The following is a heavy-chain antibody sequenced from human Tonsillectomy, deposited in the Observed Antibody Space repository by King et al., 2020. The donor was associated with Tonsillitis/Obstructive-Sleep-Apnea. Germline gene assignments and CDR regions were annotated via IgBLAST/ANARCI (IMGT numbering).Heavy chain of an antibody. Sequence: LQLQESGPGLVKPSETLSLTCTVSVGSISSSSYYWGWIRQPPGKGLGWIGNIYYSGSTYYNPSLKSRVTISVDTSKNQFSLKLSSVTAADTAVYYCARLTGEDAFDIWGQGTMVTVSS. D-gene: IGHD7-27*01. CDR1: VGSISSSSYY. CDR2: IYYSGST. CDR3: ARLTGEDAFDI. J-gene: IGHJ3*02. V-gene: IGHV4-39*01.